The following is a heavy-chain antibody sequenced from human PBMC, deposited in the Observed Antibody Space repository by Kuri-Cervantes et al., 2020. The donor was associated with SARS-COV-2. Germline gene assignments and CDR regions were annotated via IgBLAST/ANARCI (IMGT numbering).Heavy chain of an antibody. CDR2: VRGKANNYAT. V-gene: IGHV3-73*01. Sequence: GESLKISCVASGFTFTDAWMSWVRQTPGKGLEWVGRVRGKANNYATAYAASVKGRFTISRDDSKNMAYLQMNSLKTEDTAVYYCTTLIDYWGQGVLVTVSS. J-gene: IGHJ4*02. CDR3: TTLIDY. CDR1: GFTFTDAW.